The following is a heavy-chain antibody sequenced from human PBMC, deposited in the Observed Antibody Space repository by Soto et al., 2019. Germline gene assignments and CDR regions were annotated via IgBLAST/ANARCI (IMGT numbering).Heavy chain of an antibody. CDR2: IIPIFGIA. CDR3: ARDAPTNYDILTGYYYYYYMDV. J-gene: IGHJ6*03. Sequence: ASVKVSCKASGGTFSSYAISWVRQAPGQGLEWMGGIIPIFGIANYAQKFQGRVTITADKSTSTAYMELSSLRSEDTAVYYCARDAPTNYDILTGYYYYYYMDVWGKGTTVTVSS. V-gene: IGHV1-69*10. CDR1: GGTFSSYA. D-gene: IGHD3-9*01.